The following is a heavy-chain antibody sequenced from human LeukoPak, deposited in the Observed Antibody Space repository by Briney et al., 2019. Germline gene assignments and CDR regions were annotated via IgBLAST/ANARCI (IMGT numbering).Heavy chain of an antibody. CDR3: AKDLTLDPRAFDI. CDR1: GFTFSSYS. J-gene: IGHJ3*02. Sequence: PGGSLRLSCAASGFTFSSYSMNWVRQAPGKGLEWVSYVSSSSDTIYYADSVKGRFTISRDNAKNSLYLQMNSLRAEDTALYYCAKDLTLDPRAFDIWGQGTMVTVSS. CDR2: VSSSSDTI. D-gene: IGHD3-10*01. V-gene: IGHV3-48*04.